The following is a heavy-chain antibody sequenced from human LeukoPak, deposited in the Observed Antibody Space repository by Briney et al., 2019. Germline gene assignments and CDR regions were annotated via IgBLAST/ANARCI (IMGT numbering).Heavy chain of an antibody. V-gene: IGHV4-61*09. D-gene: IGHD6-13*01. CDR3: ASGSIAAANGGAFDI. J-gene: IGHJ3*02. Sequence: SETLSLTCTVSGGSISCGGYYWSWIRQPAGKGLAWIGQIYTSGSTNYNPSLKSRITMSLDTSKNQFSLKLSSVTAADTAVYYCASGSIAAANGGAFDIWGQGTMVTVSS. CDR1: GGSISCGGYY. CDR2: IYTSGST.